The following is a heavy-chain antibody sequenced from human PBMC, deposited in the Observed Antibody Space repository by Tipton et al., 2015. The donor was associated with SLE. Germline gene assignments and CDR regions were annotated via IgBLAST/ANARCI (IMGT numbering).Heavy chain of an antibody. CDR3: ATIALAAAGSGWFDP. CDR2: IHSRGST. D-gene: IGHD6-13*01. CDR1: GVSVSSGGYY. J-gene: IGHJ5*02. Sequence: TLSLTCTVSGVSVSSGGYYWNWIRQHPGKGLEWIGCIHSRGSTYYTPSLKSRLTMSVDTSNNQFSLKLSSVTAADTAVYYCATIALAAAGSGWFDPWGQGTLVTVSS. V-gene: IGHV4-31*03.